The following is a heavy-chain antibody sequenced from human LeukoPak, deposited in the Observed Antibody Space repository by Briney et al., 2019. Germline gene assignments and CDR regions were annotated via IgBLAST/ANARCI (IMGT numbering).Heavy chain of an antibody. J-gene: IGHJ3*02. CDR1: GFTFSSYA. D-gene: IGHD3-3*02. Sequence: GASLRLSCAASGFTFSSYAMSWVRQAPGKGLEWVSAISGSGGSTYYADSVKGQFTISRDNSKNTLYLQMNSLRAEDTAVYYCAKDSTYAFDIWGQGTMVTVSS. CDR2: ISGSGGST. V-gene: IGHV3-23*01. CDR3: AKDSTYAFDI.